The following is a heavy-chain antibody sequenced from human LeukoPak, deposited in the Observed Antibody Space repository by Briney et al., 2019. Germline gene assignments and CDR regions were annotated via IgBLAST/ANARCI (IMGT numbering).Heavy chain of an antibody. D-gene: IGHD6-19*01. Sequence: GGSLRLSCAASGFTFNSYWMTWVRQAPGKGLEWVAYIKEDGSQKFYGDSVKGRFTIYRDNTENSLYLQMNSLRAEDTAVYYCAREYSGWGSNFDNCGQRTLVTVSS. V-gene: IGHV3-7*03. CDR3: AREYSGWGSNFDN. CDR1: GFTFNSYW. CDR2: IKEDGSQK. J-gene: IGHJ4*02.